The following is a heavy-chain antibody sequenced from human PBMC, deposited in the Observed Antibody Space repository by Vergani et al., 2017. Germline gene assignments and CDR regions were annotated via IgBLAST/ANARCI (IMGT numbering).Heavy chain of an antibody. CDR2: IIPIFGTA. V-gene: IGHV1-69*13. Sequence: QVQLVQSGAEVKKPGASVKVSCKASGYTFTSYAMHWVRQAPGQGLEWMGGIIPIFGTANYAQKFQGRVTFTAYESTSTAYMELSSLRSEDTAVYYCARDQRYYYDSSGYPHYYYGMDVWGQGTTVTVSS. J-gene: IGHJ6*02. D-gene: IGHD3-22*01. CDR3: ARDQRYYYDSSGYPHYYYGMDV. CDR1: GYTFTSYA.